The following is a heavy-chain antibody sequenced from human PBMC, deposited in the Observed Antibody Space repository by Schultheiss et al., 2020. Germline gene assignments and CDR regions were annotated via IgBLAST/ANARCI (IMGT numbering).Heavy chain of an antibody. V-gene: IGHV3-48*02. D-gene: IGHD2-15*01. Sequence: WGSLRLSCAASGFTFSSYSMNWVRQAPGKGLEWVSYISSSSSTIYYADSVKGRFTISRDNAKNSLYLQMNSLRDEDTAVYYCARDGVYCSGGSCYSGAFDIWGQGTMVTVSS. CDR2: ISSSSSTI. CDR1: GFTFSSYS. J-gene: IGHJ3*02. CDR3: ARDGVYCSGGSCYSGAFDI.